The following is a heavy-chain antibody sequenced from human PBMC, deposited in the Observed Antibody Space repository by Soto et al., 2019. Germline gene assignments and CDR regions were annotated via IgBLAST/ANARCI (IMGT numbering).Heavy chain of an antibody. J-gene: IGHJ4*02. CDR1: GFSLTTSGVG. D-gene: IGHD2-2*02. V-gene: IGHV2-5*01. Sequence: QITLKESGPTLVKPTQTLTLTCTFSGFSLTTSGVGVGWIRQPPGKALEWLALIYWNDVKRYSPSLKSRLTINKVTYKHQVVLTVTNMDPVDTATYTCAHSAIYTGTGDYFDQWGQGTLVTVAS. CDR2: IYWNDVK. CDR3: AHSAIYTGTGDYFDQ.